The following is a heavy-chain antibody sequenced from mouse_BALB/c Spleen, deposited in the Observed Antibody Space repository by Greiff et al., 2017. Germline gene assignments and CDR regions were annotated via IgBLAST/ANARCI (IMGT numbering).Heavy chain of an antibody. V-gene: IGHV15-2*02. Sequence: QVQLQQSGSELRSPGSSVKLSCKASDSEVIPIDFMSGVRQKPGHGFEWIGDILPSIGSTIYGEKLEDKATLDADTVSNTAFLELNSLTYEDSAIYYGARNYEGYYGYGGQGTSLTVS. J-gene: IGHJ2*02. CDR2: ILPSIGST. CDR1: DSEVIPIDF. D-gene: IGHD2-3*01. CDR3: ARNYEGYYGY.